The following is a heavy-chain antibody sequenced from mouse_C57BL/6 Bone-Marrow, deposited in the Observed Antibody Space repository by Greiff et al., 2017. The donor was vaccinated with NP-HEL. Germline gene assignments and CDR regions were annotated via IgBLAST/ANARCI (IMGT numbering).Heavy chain of an antibody. V-gene: IGHV1-69*01. CDR2: IDPSDSYT. D-gene: IGHD1-1*01. CDR3: ARETTVVAYYFDY. Sequence: VQLQQPGAELVMPGASVKLSCKASGYTFTSYWMHWVKQRPGQGLEWIGEIDPSDSYTNYNQKFKGKSTLTVDKSSSTAYMQLSSLTSEDSAVYYGARETTVVAYYFDYWGQGTTLTVSS. CDR1: GYTFTSYW. J-gene: IGHJ2*01.